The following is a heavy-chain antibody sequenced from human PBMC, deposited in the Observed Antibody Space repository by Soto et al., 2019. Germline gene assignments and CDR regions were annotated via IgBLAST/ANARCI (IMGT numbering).Heavy chain of an antibody. CDR2: IYYSGST. CDR3: ARDNAISDDAFDI. CDR1: GGSISSYY. J-gene: IGHJ3*02. D-gene: IGHD3-3*01. Sequence: SETLSLTCTVSGGSISSYYWSWIRQPPGKGLEWIGYIYYSGSTNYNPSLKSRVTISVDTSKNQFSLKLSSVTAADTAVYYCARDNAISDDAFDIWGQGTMLTVSS. V-gene: IGHV4-59*01.